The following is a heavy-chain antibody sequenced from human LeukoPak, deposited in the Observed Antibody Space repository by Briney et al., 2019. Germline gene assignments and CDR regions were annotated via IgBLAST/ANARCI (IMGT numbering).Heavy chain of an antibody. CDR1: GYSFTSYC. J-gene: IGHJ4*02. V-gene: IGHV5-10-1*01. Sequence: GEALKISCEGSGYSFTSYCIGWVRPMPGKGLEWMWRIDPSDSYTNYSPSFQGHVTISADKSISTAYLQWSSLKASDTAMYYCARVRRRRDGYNWGQGTLVTVSS. CDR3: ARVRRRRDGYN. D-gene: IGHD5-24*01. CDR2: IDPSDSYT.